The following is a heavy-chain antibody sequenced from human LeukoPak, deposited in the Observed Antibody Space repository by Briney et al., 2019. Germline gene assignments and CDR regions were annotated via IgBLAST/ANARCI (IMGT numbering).Heavy chain of an antibody. CDR1: GFTFSDYY. J-gene: IGHJ4*02. V-gene: IGHV3-11*06. D-gene: IGHD3-10*01. CDR2: ISSSSSCT. CDR3: ARDPRWNYGSGSYYYDY. Sequence: PGGSLRLSCAASGFTFSDYYMSWIRQAPGKGLEWVSYISSSSSCTNYADSVKGRFTISRDNAKNSLYLQMNSLRAEDTAVYYCARDPRWNYGSGSYYYDYWGQGTLVTVSS.